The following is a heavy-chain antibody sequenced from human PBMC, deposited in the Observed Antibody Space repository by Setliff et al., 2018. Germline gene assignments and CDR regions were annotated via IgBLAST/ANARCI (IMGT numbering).Heavy chain of an antibody. CDR2: INPNDGYT. V-gene: IGHV1-46*01. Sequence: ASVKVSCKASGHSLTSNHFHWGRQAPGKGLEWMGTINPNDGYTIYAPAFQGRVAMTTDTSTGTAYMELSGLTSADTAIYYCIVNMVRPVTGLDSWGRGTLVTVSS. D-gene: IGHD2-15*01. CDR1: GHSLTSNH. CDR3: IVNMVRPVTGLDS. J-gene: IGHJ4*02.